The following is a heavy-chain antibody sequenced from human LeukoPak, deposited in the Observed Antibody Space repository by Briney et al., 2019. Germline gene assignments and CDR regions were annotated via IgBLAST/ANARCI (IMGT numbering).Heavy chain of an antibody. J-gene: IGHJ3*02. CDR2: ISGSGGST. V-gene: IGHV3-23*01. D-gene: IGHD2-15*01. CDR1: GFTFSSYA. Sequence: PGGSLRLSCAASGFTFSSYAMSWVRQAPGKGLEWVSAISGSGGSTYYADSVKGRFTISRDNAKNSLYLQMNSLRAEDTAVYYCARDSGYCRGGSCYGDAFEIWGQGTMVTVSS. CDR3: ARDSGYCRGGSCYGDAFEI.